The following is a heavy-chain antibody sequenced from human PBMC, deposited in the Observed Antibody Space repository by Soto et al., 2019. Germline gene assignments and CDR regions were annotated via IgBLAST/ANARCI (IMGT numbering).Heavy chain of an antibody. V-gene: IGHV5-10-1*01. Sequence: GESLKISCRGSGYTFSNYWITWVRQMPGKGLEWMGRIDPSDSYTTYSPSFHGHVTFSVDKSISTAYLQWSSLEASDTAIYYCAGRESGYCSGGTCSVLAYWGQGXQVTVSS. J-gene: IGHJ4*02. CDR3: AGRESGYCSGGTCSVLAY. D-gene: IGHD2-15*01. CDR1: GYTFSNYW. CDR2: IDPSDSYT.